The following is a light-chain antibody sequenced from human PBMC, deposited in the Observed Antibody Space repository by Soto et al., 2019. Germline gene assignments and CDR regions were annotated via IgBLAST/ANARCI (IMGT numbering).Light chain of an antibody. Sequence: IPVTQSPSTLSASVGDRVTITCRASDTINNWLAWYQQKPGIAPKLLIYDAYILESGVPSRFSGSGSGTEFTLTISSLQPDDVATYYCQQYNSYSEAFGQGTKVDIK. J-gene: IGKJ1*01. V-gene: IGKV1-5*01. CDR3: QQYNSYSEA. CDR2: DAY. CDR1: DTINNW.